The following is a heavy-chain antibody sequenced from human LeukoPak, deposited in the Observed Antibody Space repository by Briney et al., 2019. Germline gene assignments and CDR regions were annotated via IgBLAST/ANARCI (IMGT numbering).Heavy chain of an antibody. CDR1: GFTFRDYY. CDR2: ISSGGSTV. V-gene: IGHV3-11*01. D-gene: IGHD6-19*01. CDR3: ATFSSGWAWDFDY. J-gene: IGHJ4*02. Sequence: GGSLRLSCAASGFTFRDYYMSWIRQAPGKGLVWVSYISSGGSTVYYADSVKGRFTISRDNAKNSLYLQMNSLRAEDTAVYYCATFSSGWAWDFDYWGQGTLVTVSS.